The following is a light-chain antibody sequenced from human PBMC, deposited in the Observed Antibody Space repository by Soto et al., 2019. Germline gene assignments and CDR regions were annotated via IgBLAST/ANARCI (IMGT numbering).Light chain of an antibody. V-gene: IGKV3-20*01. J-gene: IGKJ1*01. CDR2: GAS. CDR3: QHYGSSPPT. CDR1: QRVSSSY. Sequence: EIVLTQSPGTLSLSPGERATISCRASQRVSSSYLAWYQQKPGQAPRLLIYGASSRATGIPDRFSGSGSGTDFTLTIIRLEPEDFAVYHCQHYGSSPPTFGQGTKVEIK.